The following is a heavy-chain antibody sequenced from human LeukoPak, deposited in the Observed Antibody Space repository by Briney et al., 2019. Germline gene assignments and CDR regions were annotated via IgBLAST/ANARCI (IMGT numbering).Heavy chain of an antibody. Sequence: PGGSLRLSCAPSRSTFTNFLMSWVRRVPGKGLGWVSGISATGRDTFYAYSVRGRFTISRDNSKNTHYLQMNSLRTEANAVDYCARTYNSAAGGAGDWFDPWGQGTVVTVSS. CDR2: ISATGRDT. J-gene: IGHJ5*02. CDR1: RSTFTNFL. CDR3: ARTYNSAAGGAGDWFDP. V-gene: IGHV3-23*01. D-gene: IGHD6-13*01.